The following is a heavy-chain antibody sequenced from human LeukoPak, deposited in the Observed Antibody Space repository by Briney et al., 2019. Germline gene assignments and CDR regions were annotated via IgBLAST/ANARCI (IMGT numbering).Heavy chain of an antibody. CDR2: ISGYSHET. CDR3: ARGSRGIRGYFDH. Sequence: ASVKVSCKTSGYTFTSYDITWVRQAPGQGLEWMGWISGYSHETIYAQKFQDRVFMSRDASSTTAYIELRSLRSDDTAVYFCARGSRGIRGYFDHWGQGTLVTVSS. D-gene: IGHD3-10*01. V-gene: IGHV1-18*01. J-gene: IGHJ4*02. CDR1: GYTFTSYD.